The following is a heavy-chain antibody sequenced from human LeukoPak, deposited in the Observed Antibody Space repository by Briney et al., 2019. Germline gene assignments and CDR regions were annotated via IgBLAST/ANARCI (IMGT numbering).Heavy chain of an antibody. CDR3: AKDRVRFLEWLLDY. V-gene: IGHV3-9*03. J-gene: IGHJ4*02. CDR2: ISWNSGRI. Sequence: GRSLRLSCAASGFIFNACAMHWVRQAPGKGLEWVLGISWNSGRIGYADSVKGRFTISRDNAKNSLYLQMNSLRAEDMALYYCAKDRVRFLEWLLDYWGQGTLVTVSS. CDR1: GFIFNACA. D-gene: IGHD3-3*01.